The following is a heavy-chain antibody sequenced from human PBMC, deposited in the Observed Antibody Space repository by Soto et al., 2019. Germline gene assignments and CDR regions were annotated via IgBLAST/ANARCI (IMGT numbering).Heavy chain of an antibody. V-gene: IGHV1-69*06. CDR3: ARDREGADLRGVIRF. D-gene: IGHD3-10*01. J-gene: IGHJ4*02. Sequence: QVQLVQSGAEVRKPGSSVRVSCKTSGGTFSSYGINWVRQAAGQGLEWMGGIIPLFGSANYAQQFQDRVTITADKSTSTAYMELSSLTSEDTAVYYCARDREGADLRGVIRFWGQGTLVTVSS. CDR2: IIPLFGSA. CDR1: GGTFSSYG.